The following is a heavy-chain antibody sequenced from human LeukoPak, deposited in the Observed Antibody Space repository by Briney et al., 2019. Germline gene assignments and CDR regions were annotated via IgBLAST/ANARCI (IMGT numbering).Heavy chain of an antibody. CDR1: GFTFSSFA. J-gene: IGHJ4*02. CDR2: ISGSGGTT. CDR3: AKGDGYSYGFCKDY. Sequence: GGSLRLSCAASGFTFSSFAMSWVRQPPGKGLEWVSAISGSGGTTYSADSVKGRFTTSRDNSKNTLYLQMNSLRAQDTAAYYCAKGDGYSYGFCKDYWGQGTLVTVSS. D-gene: IGHD5-18*01. V-gene: IGHV3-23*01.